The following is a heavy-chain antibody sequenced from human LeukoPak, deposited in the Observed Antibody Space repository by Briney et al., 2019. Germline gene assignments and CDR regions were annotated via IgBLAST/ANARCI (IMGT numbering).Heavy chain of an antibody. Sequence: GGSLRLSCSASGFNFNNYEMNWVRQAPGKGLEWVPYISSPGTTTYYVDSVKGRFTISRDNAKNSLFLQMNSLRAEDTAVYYCATMRWFREDYWGQGTLVTVSS. V-gene: IGHV3-48*03. CDR1: GFNFNNYE. J-gene: IGHJ4*02. CDR2: ISSPGTTT. CDR3: ATMRWFREDY. D-gene: IGHD3-10*01.